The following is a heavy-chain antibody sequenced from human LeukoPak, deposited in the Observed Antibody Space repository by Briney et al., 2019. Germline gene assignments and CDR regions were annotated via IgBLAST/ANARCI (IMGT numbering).Heavy chain of an antibody. Sequence: SETLSLTCTVSGGSISSYYWSWIRQPAGKGLEWIGRIYTSGSTNYNPSLKSRVTMSVGTSKNQFSLKLTSVTAADTAVYYCARVGDGYNYFPYYYMDFWGKGTTVIVSS. CDR1: GGSISSYY. J-gene: IGHJ6*03. D-gene: IGHD5-24*01. CDR3: ARVGDGYNYFPYYYMDF. CDR2: IYTSGST. V-gene: IGHV4-4*07.